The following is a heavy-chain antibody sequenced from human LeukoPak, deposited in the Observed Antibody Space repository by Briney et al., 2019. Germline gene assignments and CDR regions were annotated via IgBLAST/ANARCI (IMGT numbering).Heavy chain of an antibody. CDR2: IYYSGTT. J-gene: IGHJ6*02. Sequence: PSETLSLTCTVSGGSISNYYWSWIRQSPGKGLEWIGYIYYSGTTNYNPSLKSRVTISVDTSRNQFSLQLRSVTAADTAVYYCAREDPQTTVPEGMDVWGQGTTVIASS. V-gene: IGHV4-59*01. D-gene: IGHD4-17*01. CDR3: AREDPQTTVPEGMDV. CDR1: GGSISNYY.